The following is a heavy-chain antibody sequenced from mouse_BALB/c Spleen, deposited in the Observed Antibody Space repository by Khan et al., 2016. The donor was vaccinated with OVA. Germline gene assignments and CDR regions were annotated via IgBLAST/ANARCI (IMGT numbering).Heavy chain of an antibody. CDR3: ARGGYSSFAY. V-gene: IGHV1-5*01. Sequence: VQLQQSGAVLARPGASVKMSCKASGYSFTSYLIHWVKQRPGQGLEWIGDIYPGNSDTTYNQKFKDKAKLTAGTSANTAYMELSSLTNEDSAVYYCARGGYSSFAYWGQGTLVTVSA. CDR2: IYPGNSDT. J-gene: IGHJ3*01. CDR1: GYSFTSYL. D-gene: IGHD1-3*01.